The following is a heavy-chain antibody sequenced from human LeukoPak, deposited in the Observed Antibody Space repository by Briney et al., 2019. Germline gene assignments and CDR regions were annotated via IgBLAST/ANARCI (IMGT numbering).Heavy chain of an antibody. CDR1: GFTFINYG. J-gene: IGHJ4*02. CDR2: ISGSGGNT. CDR3: AKGGWFEY. V-gene: IGHV3-23*01. D-gene: IGHD3-10*01. Sequence: GASLRLSCEASGFTFINYGMSWVRQAPGKGLEWVSGISGSGGNTYYADSVKGRFTISRDDSKNTLYLQMNSLRAEDTAVYYCAKGGWFEYWGQGTLVTVSS.